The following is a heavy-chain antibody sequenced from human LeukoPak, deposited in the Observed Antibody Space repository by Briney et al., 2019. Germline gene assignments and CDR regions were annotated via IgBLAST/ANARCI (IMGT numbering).Heavy chain of an antibody. CDR1: GFTFYDYA. J-gene: IGHJ2*01. Sequence: GGSLRLSCAAAGFTFYDYAMHWVRQAPGKGLEGVSSISWNSGHRVYADSVKGLFTTSRDNAKNSLYLQMKSLRDGDTALYYCAKDRRPTVSGGYFDLWGRGTLVIVSS. CDR2: ISWNSGHR. V-gene: IGHV3-9*01. D-gene: IGHD3-10*01. CDR3: AKDRRPTVSGGYFDL.